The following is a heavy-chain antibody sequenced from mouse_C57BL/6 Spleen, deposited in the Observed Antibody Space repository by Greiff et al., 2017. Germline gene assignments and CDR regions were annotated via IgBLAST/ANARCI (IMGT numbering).Heavy chain of an antibody. CDR1: GYTFTSYW. Sequence: QVQLQQPGAELVRPGSSVKLSCKASGYTFTSYWMHWVKQRPIQGLEWIGNIDPSDSETHYNQKFKDKATLTVDKSSSTAYMQLSSLTSEDSAVYYCARGRNSGYAYWGQGTLVTVSA. CDR3: ARGRNSGYAY. D-gene: IGHD3-2*02. J-gene: IGHJ3*01. V-gene: IGHV1-52*01. CDR2: IDPSDSET.